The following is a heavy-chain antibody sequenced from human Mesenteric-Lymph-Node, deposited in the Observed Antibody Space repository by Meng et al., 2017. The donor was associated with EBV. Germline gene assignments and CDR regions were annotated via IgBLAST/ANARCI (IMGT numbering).Heavy chain of an antibody. CDR2: MSYDGNTK. J-gene: IGHJ4*02. CDR3: APQWMWLGESNY. CDR1: GFTFSNYG. V-gene: IGHV3-30*03. D-gene: IGHD3-10*01. Sequence: QVRVVEAGGGVVQPGRSLRLSCAASGFTFSNYGMHWVRQAPGKGLEWVAIMSYDGNTKYYADSVAGRFTISRDISKNTLYLQMNSLRVDDTAVYHCAPQWMWLGESNYWGRGTLVTVSS.